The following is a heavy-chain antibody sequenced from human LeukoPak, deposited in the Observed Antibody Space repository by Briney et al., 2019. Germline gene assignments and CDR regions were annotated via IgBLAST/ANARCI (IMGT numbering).Heavy chain of an antibody. CDR2: ISRSGDII. CDR1: GFTFSDYF. CDR3: AKDEGPYDFWSGYYNPAEYFQH. Sequence: PGGSLRLSCAASGFTFSDYFMTWIRQAPGKGLEWVSYISRSGDIIYYADSVKGRFTISRDNAKNALYLEMNSLRAEDTAVYYCAKDEGPYDFWSGYYNPAEYFQHWGQGTLVTVSS. D-gene: IGHD3-3*01. V-gene: IGHV3-11*04. J-gene: IGHJ1*01.